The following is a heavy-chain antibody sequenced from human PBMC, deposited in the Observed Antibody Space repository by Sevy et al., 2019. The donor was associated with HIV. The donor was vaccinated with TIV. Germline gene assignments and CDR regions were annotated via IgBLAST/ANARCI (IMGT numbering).Heavy chain of an antibody. D-gene: IGHD6-6*01. CDR3: ARLNLDSSFVY. Sequence: SETLSLTCTVSGGSISSSSYYWGWIRQPPGKGLEWIGSIYYSGSTYYNPSLKSRVTISVDTSKNQFSLKLSSVTAADTAVYYCARLNLDSSFVYWGQGTLVTVSS. CDR1: GGSISSSSYY. J-gene: IGHJ4*02. V-gene: IGHV4-39*01. CDR2: IYYSGST.